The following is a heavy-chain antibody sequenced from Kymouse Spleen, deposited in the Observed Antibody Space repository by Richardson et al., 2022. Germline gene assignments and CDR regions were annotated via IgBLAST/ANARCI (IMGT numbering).Heavy chain of an antibody. CDR2: INHSGST. CDR1: GGSFSGYY. CDR3: ARDMITFGGGSYYGMDV. D-gene: IGHD3-16*02. J-gene: IGHJ6*02. Sequence: QVQLQQWGAGLLKPSETLSLTCAVYGGSFSGYYWSWIRQPPGKGLEWIGEINHSGSTNYNPSLKSRVTISVDTSKNQFSLKLSSVTAADTAVYYCARDMITFGGGSYYGMDVWGQGTTVTVSS. V-gene: IGHV4-34*01.